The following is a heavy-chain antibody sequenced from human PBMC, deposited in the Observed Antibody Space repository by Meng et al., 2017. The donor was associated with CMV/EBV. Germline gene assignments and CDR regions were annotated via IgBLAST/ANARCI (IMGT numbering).Heavy chain of an antibody. CDR2: ISSSSSYI. J-gene: IGHJ4*02. CDR1: GFTFSSYW. CDR3: ASYHHSSSQWYFDY. V-gene: IGHV3-21*01. Sequence: GESLKISCAASGFTFSSYWMHWVRQAPGKGLEWVSSISSSSSYIYYADSVKGRFTISRDNAKNSLYLQMNSLRAEDTAVYYCASYHHSSSQWYFDYWGQGTLVTVSS. D-gene: IGHD6-13*01.